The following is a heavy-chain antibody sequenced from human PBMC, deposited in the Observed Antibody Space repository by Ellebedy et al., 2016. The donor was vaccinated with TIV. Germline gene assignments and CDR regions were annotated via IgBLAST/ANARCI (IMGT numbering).Heavy chain of an antibody. CDR3: ARGFRVDSGYFAMDV. D-gene: IGHD2/OR15-2a*01. J-gene: IGHJ6*02. CDR1: GFTVSRNY. Sequence: GESLKISXAASGFTVSRNYMSWVRQAPGKGLEWVSVIYTGGATYYADSVKGRFTISRDNSKNTVFLQMNSLRAEDTAVYYCARGFRVDSGYFAMDVWGQGTTVTVSS. V-gene: IGHV3-53*01. CDR2: IYTGGAT.